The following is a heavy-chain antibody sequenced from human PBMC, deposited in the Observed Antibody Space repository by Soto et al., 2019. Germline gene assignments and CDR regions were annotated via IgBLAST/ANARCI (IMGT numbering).Heavy chain of an antibody. J-gene: IGHJ4*02. CDR3: ARDPPPPDY. V-gene: IGHV1-18*01. Sequence: QVQLVQSGAEVKKPGASVKVSCKASGYTFASYAISWMRQAPGQGLEWMGWISAYNGNTNYAQKLQGRVTMTTDTSTSTAYRELRSPRSDDTAVYYCARDPPPPDYWGQSTVVPVSS. CDR1: GYTFASYA. CDR2: ISAYNGNT.